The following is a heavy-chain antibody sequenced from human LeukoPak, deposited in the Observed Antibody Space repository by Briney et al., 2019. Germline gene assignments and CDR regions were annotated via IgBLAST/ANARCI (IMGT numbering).Heavy chain of an antibody. CDR3: ARVSNWYSPFDS. D-gene: IGHD6-13*01. CDR2: IWYDGSNK. CDR1: GFTFSSYG. V-gene: IGHV3-30*19. J-gene: IGHJ4*02. Sequence: GRSLRLSCAASGFTFSSYGMHWVRQAPGKGLEWVAVIWYDGSNKYYADSVRGRFTLSRDNSKNTLYLQMNSLRTEDTAVYYCARVSNWYSPFDSWGQGTLVTVSS.